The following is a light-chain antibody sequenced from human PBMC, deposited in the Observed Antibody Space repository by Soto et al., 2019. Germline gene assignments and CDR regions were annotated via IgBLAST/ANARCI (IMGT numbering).Light chain of an antibody. V-gene: IGKV1-39*01. Sequence: DIQMPQSPSSLSASVGDRVTITCRARQSISSYLNWYQQKPGKAPKLLIYAASSLQSGVPSRFSGCGSGKDFTLTISSLQPEDFATYYCQQSYSTPPYSFGQGTKLEIK. J-gene: IGKJ2*03. CDR2: AAS. CDR1: QSISSY. CDR3: QQSYSTPPYS.